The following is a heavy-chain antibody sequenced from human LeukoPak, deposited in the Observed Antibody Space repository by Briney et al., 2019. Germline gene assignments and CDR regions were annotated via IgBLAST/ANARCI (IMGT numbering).Heavy chain of an antibody. CDR2: IIPIFGTA. Sequence: SVKVSCKASGGTFSSYAISWVRQAPGQGLEWMGGIIPIFGTANYAQKFQGRVTITADESTSTAYMGLSSLRSEDTAVYYCAREGYDGYNEIGYFDYWGQGTLVTVSS. D-gene: IGHD5-24*01. CDR1: GGTFSSYA. J-gene: IGHJ4*02. V-gene: IGHV1-69*13. CDR3: AREGYDGYNEIGYFDY.